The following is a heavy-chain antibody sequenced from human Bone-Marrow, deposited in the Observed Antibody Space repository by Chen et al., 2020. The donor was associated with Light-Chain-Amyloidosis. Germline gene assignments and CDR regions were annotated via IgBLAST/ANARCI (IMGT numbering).Heavy chain of an antibody. J-gene: IGHJ3*02. CDR2: IYYSGST. CDR1: GGSISSGGYS. V-gene: IGHV4-31*03. D-gene: IGHD2-15*01. CDR3: ARDRGYCSGGSCYSFAFDI. Sequence: QVQLQESGPGLVKPSQTLSLTCTVSGGSISSGGYSWSWIRQHPGKGLEWIGYIYYSGSTYYNPSLKSRVTISVDTSKNQSSLKLSSVTAADTAVYYCARDRGYCSGGSCYSFAFDIWGQGTMVTVSS.